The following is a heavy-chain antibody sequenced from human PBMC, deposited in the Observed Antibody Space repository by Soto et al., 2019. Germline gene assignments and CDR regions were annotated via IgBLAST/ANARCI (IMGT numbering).Heavy chain of an antibody. J-gene: IGHJ4*02. CDR2: IYHSGST. CDR3: ARVVYSSAFDY. CDR1: GYSISSGYY. D-gene: IGHD6-25*01. Sequence: QVQLQESGPGLVKPSETLSLTCAVSGYSISSGYYWGWIRQPPGKGLEWIGSIYHSGSTYYNPSLKSRVTISVDTSKNQFSLKLSSVTAADTAVYYCARVVYSSAFDYWGQGTLVTVSS. V-gene: IGHV4-38-2*01.